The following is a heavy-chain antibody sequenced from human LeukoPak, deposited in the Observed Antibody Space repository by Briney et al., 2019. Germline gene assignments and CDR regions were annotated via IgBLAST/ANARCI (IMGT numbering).Heavy chain of an antibody. V-gene: IGHV1-24*01. CDR1: GYTLTELS. CDR3: ATDTLYGSYFDY. J-gene: IGHJ4*02. D-gene: IGHD1-26*01. Sequence: EASVKVSCKVSGYTLTELSMHWVRQAPGKGLEWMGGFDPEDGETIYAQKFQGRVTMTEDTSTDTAYMELSSLRSEDTAVYYCATDTLYGSYFDYWGQGTLVTVSS. CDR2: FDPEDGET.